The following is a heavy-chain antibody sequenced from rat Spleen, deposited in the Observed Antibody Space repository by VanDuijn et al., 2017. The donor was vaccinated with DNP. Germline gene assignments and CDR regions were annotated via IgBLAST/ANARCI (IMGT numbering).Heavy chain of an antibody. CDR1: GFTFSNYY. CDR2: ISPSGSRT. CDR3: AKDAFDY. V-gene: IGHV5-27*01. J-gene: IGHJ2*01. Sequence: EVQLVESGGGLVQPGRSLKLSCAASGFTFSNYYMAWVRQAPEKGLEWVAAISPSGSRTYYSGSVKGRFTISRDNAKNTLYLQMNSLRSEDTATYYCAKDAFDYWGQGVMVTVSS.